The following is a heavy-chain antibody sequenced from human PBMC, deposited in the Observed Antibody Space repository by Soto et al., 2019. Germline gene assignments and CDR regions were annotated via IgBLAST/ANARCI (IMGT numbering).Heavy chain of an antibody. CDR3: VATYGDYLDY. J-gene: IGHJ4*02. D-gene: IGHD4-17*01. CDR1: GYKFTTYW. CDR2: IYPDDSDS. V-gene: IGHV5-51*01. Sequence: GESLKISCKGSGYKFTTYWIGWVRQMPGKGLEWMAIIYPDDSDSRYSPSFQGQVTISADKSISTAYLQWSSLKASDTAIYYCVATYGDYLDYWGQGTLVTVPS.